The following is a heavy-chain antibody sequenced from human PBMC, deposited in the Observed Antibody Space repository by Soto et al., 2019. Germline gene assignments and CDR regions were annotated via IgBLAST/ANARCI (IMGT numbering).Heavy chain of an antibody. J-gene: IGHJ4*02. CDR3: ARESRGGATDEGFDY. CDR2: IIPIFGTA. D-gene: IGHD1-26*01. Sequence: QVQLVQSGAEVKKPGSSVKVSCKSSGGTFSSYAISWVRQAPGQGLEWMGGIIPIFGTANYAQKFQGRVTITADESTTTAYMELSSLRSEDTAVYYCARESRGGATDEGFDYWGQGTLVTVSS. CDR1: GGTFSSYA. V-gene: IGHV1-69*12.